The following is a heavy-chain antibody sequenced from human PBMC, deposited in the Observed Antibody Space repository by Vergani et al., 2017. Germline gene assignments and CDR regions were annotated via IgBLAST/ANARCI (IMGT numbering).Heavy chain of an antibody. Sequence: QVQLQQWGAGLLKPSETLSLTCAVYGGSFSGYYWSWIRQPPGKGLEWIGEINHSGSTNYNPSLKSRVTISVDTSKYQFSLKLSSVTAADTAVYYCARGVYYYGSGSYYLYYYYGMDVWGQGTTVTVSS. CDR3: ARGVYYYGSGSYYLYYYYGMDV. D-gene: IGHD3-10*01. V-gene: IGHV4-34*01. J-gene: IGHJ6*02. CDR1: GGSFSGYY. CDR2: INHSGST.